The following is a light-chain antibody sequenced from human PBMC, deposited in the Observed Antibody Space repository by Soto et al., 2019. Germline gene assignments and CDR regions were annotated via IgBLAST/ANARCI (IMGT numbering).Light chain of an antibody. J-gene: IGLJ1*01. CDR1: SSNIGSNY. CDR2: RNN. V-gene: IGLV1-47*01. CDR3: SAWDDSLSGYV. Sequence: QSVLTQPPSASGTPGQRVTISCSGSSSNIGSNYVYWYQQLPGTAPKIIIYRNNQRPSGVPDRISGSQSGTSASLAISGLRSEDEADYYCSAWDDSLSGYVFGTGTKVTVL.